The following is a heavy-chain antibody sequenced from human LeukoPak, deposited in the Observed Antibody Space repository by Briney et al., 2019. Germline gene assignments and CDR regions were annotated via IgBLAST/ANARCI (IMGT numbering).Heavy chain of an antibody. Sequence: GASVKVSCKASGYTFTYYYIHWMRQAPGQGLEWMGWMNPNSGNTGYAQKFQGRVTMTRNTSISTAYMELSSLRSEDTAVYYCARAGGDSSSWYVPYYYYYGMDVWGQGTTVTVSS. CDR2: MNPNSGNT. J-gene: IGHJ6*02. D-gene: IGHD6-13*01. CDR3: ARAGGDSSSWYVPYYYYYGMDV. V-gene: IGHV1-8*02. CDR1: GYTFTYYY.